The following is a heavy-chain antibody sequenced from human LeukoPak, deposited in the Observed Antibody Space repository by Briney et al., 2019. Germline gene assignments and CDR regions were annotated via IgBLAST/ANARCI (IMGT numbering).Heavy chain of an antibody. CDR3: ALVSDYYDTRVDY. J-gene: IGHJ4*02. V-gene: IGHV1-8*01. Sequence: ASVKVSCKASGYTFTSYDINWVRQATGQGLEWMGWMNPNSGNTGYAQKFQGRVTMTRNTSISTAYMELSSLRSEDTAVYYCALVSDYYDTRVDYWGQGTLVTVSS. CDR2: MNPNSGNT. CDR1: GYTFTSYD. D-gene: IGHD3-22*01.